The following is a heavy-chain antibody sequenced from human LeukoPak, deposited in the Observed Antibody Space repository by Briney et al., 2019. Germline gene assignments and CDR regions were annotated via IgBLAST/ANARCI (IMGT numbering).Heavy chain of an antibody. D-gene: IGHD4-17*01. Sequence: PSETLSLTCTVSGGSISSGSYYWSWIRQPAGKGLEWIGYIYYSGSTNYNPSLKSRVTISVDTSKNHFSLRLSSVTAADTAVYYCARSGAWPNFDYWGQGTLVTVSS. CDR3: ARSGAWPNFDY. V-gene: IGHV4-61*10. CDR2: IYYSGST. CDR1: GGSISSGSYY. J-gene: IGHJ4*02.